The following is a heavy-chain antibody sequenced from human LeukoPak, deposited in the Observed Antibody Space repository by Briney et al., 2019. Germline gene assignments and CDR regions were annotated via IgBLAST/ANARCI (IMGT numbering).Heavy chain of an antibody. J-gene: IGHJ4*02. Sequence: PSETLSLTCTVSGGSISSYYWSWIRQPPGKGLEWIGYIYYSGSTNYNPSLKSRVTISVDTSKNQFPLRLSSVTAADTAVYYCARHKYYYDSSGYLFYYFDYWGQGTLVTVSS. CDR2: IYYSGST. V-gene: IGHV4-59*08. CDR1: GGSISSYY. D-gene: IGHD3-22*01. CDR3: ARHKYYYDSSGYLFYYFDY.